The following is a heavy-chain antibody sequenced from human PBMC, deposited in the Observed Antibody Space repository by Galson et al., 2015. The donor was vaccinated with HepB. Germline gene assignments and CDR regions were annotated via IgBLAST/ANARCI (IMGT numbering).Heavy chain of an antibody. J-gene: IGHJ4*02. CDR1: GFSLSTSGVG. D-gene: IGHD3-22*01. CDR2: IYWNDDN. Sequence: PALVKPTQTLTLTCTFSGFSLSTSGVGVGWSRQPPGKALEWLALIYWNDDNLYSPSLKSRLTITKDTSKNQVVLTMTNMDPVDTATYYCIHNTKNYYDSSGYGIDYWGQGTLVTVSS. CDR3: IHNTKNYYDSSGYGIDY. V-gene: IGHV2-5*01.